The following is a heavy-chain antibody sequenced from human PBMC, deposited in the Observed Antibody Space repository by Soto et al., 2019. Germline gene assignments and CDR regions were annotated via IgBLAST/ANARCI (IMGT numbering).Heavy chain of an antibody. CDR1: GFTFDDYA. CDR2: ISWNSGSI. D-gene: IGHD2-2*02. V-gene: IGHV3-9*01. CDR3: AKDIGYCSSTSCYTDEGYYYYGMDV. Sequence: PGGSLRLSCAASGFTFDDYAMHWVRQAPGKGLEWVSGISWNSGSIGYADSVKGRFTISRDNAKNSLYLQMNSLRAEDTALYYCAKDIGYCSSTSCYTDEGYYYYGMDVWGQGTTVTVSS. J-gene: IGHJ6*02.